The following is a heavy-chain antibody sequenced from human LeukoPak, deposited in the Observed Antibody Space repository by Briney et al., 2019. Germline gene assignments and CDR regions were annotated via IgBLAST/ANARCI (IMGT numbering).Heavy chain of an antibody. CDR3: ARVGAYNWNYICDC. J-gene: IGHJ4*02. CDR2: ISSSGSTI. D-gene: IGHD1-7*01. CDR1: GFTFSSYS. Sequence: GGSLRLSCAASGFTFSSYSMNWVRQAPGKGLEWVSYISSSGSTIYYADSVKGRFTISRDNAKNSLYLQMNSLRAEDTAVYYCARVGAYNWNYICDCWGQGTLVTVSS. V-gene: IGHV3-48*04.